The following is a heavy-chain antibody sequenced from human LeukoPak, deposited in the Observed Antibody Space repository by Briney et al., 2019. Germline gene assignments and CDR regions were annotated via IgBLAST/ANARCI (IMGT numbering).Heavy chain of an antibody. Sequence: GASVKVSCTASGYTFTSYDINWVRQATGQGLEWMGWMNPNSGNTGYAEKFQGRVTMTRNISINTAYMELTSLGSEDTAVYYCARWAMGSGWEGRHLDYWGQGTLVTVSS. D-gene: IGHD6-19*01. CDR2: MNPNSGNT. CDR1: GYTFTSYD. V-gene: IGHV1-8*01. J-gene: IGHJ4*02. CDR3: ARWAMGSGWEGRHLDY.